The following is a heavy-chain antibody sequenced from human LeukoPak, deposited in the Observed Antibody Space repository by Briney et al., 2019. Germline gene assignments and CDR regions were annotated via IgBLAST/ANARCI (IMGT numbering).Heavy chain of an antibody. CDR2: ISSSGDRK. Sequence: PGGSLRLSCAASGFTFSSYPMSRVRQAPGKGLKSVSGISSSGDRKYYAESVKGRFALSRDNSNSKPFLKLNSLRSEGTAVLYCAKPLTPFSRSRSYYFDYWGQGTLVSVAS. J-gene: IGHJ4*02. CDR1: GFTFSSYP. V-gene: IGHV3-23*01. CDR3: AKPLTPFSRSRSYYFDY. D-gene: IGHD3-3*02.